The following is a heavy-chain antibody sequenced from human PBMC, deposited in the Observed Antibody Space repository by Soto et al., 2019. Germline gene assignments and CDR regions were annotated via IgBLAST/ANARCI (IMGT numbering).Heavy chain of an antibody. CDR1: GFTFSSSA. V-gene: IGHV3-23*01. D-gene: IGHD5-18*01. J-gene: IGHJ5*02. CDR3: AKGGYKYGLDP. Sequence: TGGSLRLSCAAPGFTFSSSAMSWVRQAPGKGPEWVSAISESGDNTFSADSVKGRFTISRDNTKNTLYLQMNSLRAEDTALYFCAKGGYKYGLDPWGQGTLVTVSS. CDR2: ISESGDNT.